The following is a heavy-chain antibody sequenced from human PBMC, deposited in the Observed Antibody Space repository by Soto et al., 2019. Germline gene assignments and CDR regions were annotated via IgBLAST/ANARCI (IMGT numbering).Heavy chain of an antibody. CDR3: ARHSKKTGDFDYYYGMDV. Sequence: SETLSLTCTVFGGSMSPFYWSWIRQPPGKGLEWIANIYYRGNTNYNPSFESRVTISIDTSKNQFSLKLNSMTAADTAVYYCARHSKKTGDFDYYYGMDVWGQGTTVTVSS. CDR1: GGSMSPFY. CDR2: IYYRGNT. J-gene: IGHJ6*02. D-gene: IGHD1-1*01. V-gene: IGHV4-59*08.